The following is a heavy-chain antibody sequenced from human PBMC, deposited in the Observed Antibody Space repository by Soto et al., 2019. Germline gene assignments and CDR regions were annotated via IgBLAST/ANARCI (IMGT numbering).Heavy chain of an antibody. CDR2: IRAYNGNT. V-gene: IGHV1-18*01. J-gene: IGHJ4*02. CDR1: GYTFTSYG. CDR3: ARDGKGNYYGSGIYYGY. Sequence: QVQLVQSGAEVKKPGASVQVSCKASGYTFTSYGISWVRQAPGQGVEWMGWIRAYNGNTNYAQKLQGRVTMTTDTSTSTAYMELRRLISDDTAVNYCARDGKGNYYGSGIYYGYWVQGTLVTVSS. D-gene: IGHD3-10*01.